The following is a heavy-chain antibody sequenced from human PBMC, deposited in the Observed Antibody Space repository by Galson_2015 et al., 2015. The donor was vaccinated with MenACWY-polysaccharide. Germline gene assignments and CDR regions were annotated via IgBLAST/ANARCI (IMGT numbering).Heavy chain of an antibody. CDR2: MNPNNGNT. CDR3: ARWTSRGDPDGYLDY. J-gene: IGHJ4*01. V-gene: IGHV1-8*01. Sequence: QSGAEVKKPGSSVKVSCTASGYNFNSYDINWVRQATGQGLEWMGWMNPNNGNTGYAQKLQGRVTMTRDTSINTAYMELSSLTSEDTAVYYCARWTSRGDPDGYLDYWGHGTLVTVSS. CDR1: GYNFNSYD. D-gene: IGHD2-21*01.